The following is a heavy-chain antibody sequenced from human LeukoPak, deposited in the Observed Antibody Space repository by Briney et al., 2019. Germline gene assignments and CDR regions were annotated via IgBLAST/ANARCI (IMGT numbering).Heavy chain of an antibody. J-gene: IGHJ4*02. Sequence: ASVKVSCKASGYTFTSYGISWVRQAPGQGLEWMGWISAYNGNTNYAQKLQGRVTMTTDTSTSTAYMELRSLRSDDTAVYYCARDGVTRYDFWSGHKTPNFDYWGQGTLVTVSS. CDR2: ISAYNGNT. V-gene: IGHV1-18*01. CDR3: ARDGVTRYDFWSGHKTPNFDY. CDR1: GYTFTSYG. D-gene: IGHD3-3*01.